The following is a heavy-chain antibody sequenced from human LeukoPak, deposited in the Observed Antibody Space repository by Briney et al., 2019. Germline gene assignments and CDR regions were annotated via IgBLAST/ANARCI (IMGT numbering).Heavy chain of an antibody. CDR2: IYYSGST. CDR3: ARGGVVVAAIREYYFDY. J-gene: IGHJ4*02. V-gene: IGHV4-59*12. Sequence: GXIXSYYWSWIRQPPGKGLEWIGYIYYSGSTNYNPSLKSRVTISVDTSKNQFSLKLSSVTAADTAVYYCARGGVVVAAIREYYFDYWGQGTLVTVSS. CDR1: GXIXSYY. D-gene: IGHD2-15*01.